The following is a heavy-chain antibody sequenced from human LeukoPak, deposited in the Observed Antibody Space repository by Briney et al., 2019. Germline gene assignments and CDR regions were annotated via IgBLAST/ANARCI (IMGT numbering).Heavy chain of an antibody. Sequence: PGGSLRLSCAASGFILSDYSMSWIRQAPGKGLEWLSHISESGTIIYNADSVRGRFTISRDSAKNSLFLQMNSLRADDTAVYYCARDSTPPNYTSGKNDAFDIWGQGTLVTVSS. D-gene: IGHD3-10*01. CDR2: ISESGTII. J-gene: IGHJ3*02. CDR3: ARDSTPPNYTSGKNDAFDI. V-gene: IGHV3-11*01. CDR1: GFILSDYS.